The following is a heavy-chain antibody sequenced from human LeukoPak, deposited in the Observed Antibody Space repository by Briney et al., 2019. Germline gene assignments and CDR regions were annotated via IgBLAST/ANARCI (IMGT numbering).Heavy chain of an antibody. CDR3: ASGGFSGFDR. V-gene: IGHV3-74*01. Sequence: PGGSLRLSCAASQSTFYSYWMHWVRQVPGKGLAWVSRVNSDVTSTSYADSVKGRFTVSRDNTKNTLYLQMDSLRVDDTAVYYCASGGFSGFDRWGQGIVVTVSS. CDR1: QSTFYSYW. J-gene: IGHJ4*02. CDR2: VNSDVTST. D-gene: IGHD4-23*01.